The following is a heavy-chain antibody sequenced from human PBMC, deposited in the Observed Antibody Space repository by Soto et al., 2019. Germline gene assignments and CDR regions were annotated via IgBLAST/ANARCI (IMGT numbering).Heavy chain of an antibody. D-gene: IGHD3-3*01. J-gene: IGHJ6*02. CDR2: INPNSGGT. CDR1: GYTFTGYY. CDR3: ARGGNFWSGYYDGDGMDV. V-gene: IGHV1-2*02. Sequence: ASVKVSCKASGYTFTGYYMHWVRQAPGQGLEWMGWINPNSGGTNYAQKFQGRVTMTRDTSISTAYMELSRLRSDDTAVYYCARGGNFWSGYYDGDGMDVWGQGTTVTASS.